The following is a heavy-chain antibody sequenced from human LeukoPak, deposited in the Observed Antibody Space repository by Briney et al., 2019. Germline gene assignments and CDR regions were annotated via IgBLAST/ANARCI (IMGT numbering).Heavy chain of an antibody. J-gene: IGHJ1*01. Sequence: PGGSLRLSCAASAFTFTSYGMHWVRQAPGKGLEWVAFIRYDGSNKYYADSVKGRFTISRDNSKNTLYLQMNSLRAEDTAMYYCAKDGYDFWSGYYTGIAEYFQHWGQGTLGTVSS. CDR2: IRYDGSNK. D-gene: IGHD3-3*01. V-gene: IGHV3-30*02. CDR3: AKDGYDFWSGYYTGIAEYFQH. CDR1: AFTFTSYG.